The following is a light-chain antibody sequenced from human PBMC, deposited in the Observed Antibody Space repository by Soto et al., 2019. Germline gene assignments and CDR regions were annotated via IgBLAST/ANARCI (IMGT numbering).Light chain of an antibody. CDR2: GAS. CDR1: RSVSSSY. CDR3: QQYGSSGT. Sequence: ESVLTQSPGTLSLSPGERATLSCRASRSVSSSYLAWYQQKPGKAPRLLIYGASIRATGIPDRLSGSGSGTDFTLTIRRLEPEDFAVYYCQQYGSSGTFGQGTKVDIK. V-gene: IGKV3-20*01. J-gene: IGKJ1*01.